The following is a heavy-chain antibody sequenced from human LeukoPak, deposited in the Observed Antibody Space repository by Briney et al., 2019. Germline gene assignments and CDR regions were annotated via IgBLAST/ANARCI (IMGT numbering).Heavy chain of an antibody. CDR2: IYSGGST. V-gene: IGHV3-53*01. CDR3: ARVGLRSSGSYYFDY. CDR1: GFTVSSNY. Sequence: GGSLRLSCAASGFTVSSNYMSWVRQAPGKGLEWVSVIYSGGSTYYTDSVKGRFTISRDNAKNTLYLQMNSLRAEDTAVYYCARVGLRSSGSYYFDYWGQGTLVTVSS. J-gene: IGHJ4*02. D-gene: IGHD1-26*01.